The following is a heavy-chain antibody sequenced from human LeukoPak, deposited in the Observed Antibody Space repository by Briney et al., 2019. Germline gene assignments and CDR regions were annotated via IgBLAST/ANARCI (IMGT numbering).Heavy chain of an antibody. CDR2: ISSSSSYI. J-gene: IGHJ4*02. V-gene: IGHV3-21*01. D-gene: IGHD3-9*01. CDR1: GYTFTSYG. Sequence: GASVKVSCKASGYTFTSYGISWVRQAPGKGLEWVSSISSSSSYIYYADSVKGRFTISRDNAKNSLYLQMNSLRAEDTAVYYCARDVRVMGYFDLNFDYWGQGTLVTVSS. CDR3: ARDVRVMGYFDLNFDY.